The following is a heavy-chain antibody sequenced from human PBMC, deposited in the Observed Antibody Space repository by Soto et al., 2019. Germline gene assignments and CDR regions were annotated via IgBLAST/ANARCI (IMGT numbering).Heavy chain of an antibody. CDR1: GCTFSTYS. CDR2: IKQDGSEK. V-gene: IGHV3-7*01. CDR3: ARDRYSYYDFWSGSLPYYYYGMDV. J-gene: IGHJ6*02. Sequence: GGSLRLSCAASGCTFSTYSMNWVRQAPGKGLEWVSNIKQDGSEKYYVDSVKGRFTISRDNAKNSLYLQMNSLRAEDTAVYYCARDRYSYYDFWSGSLPYYYYGMDVWGQGTTVTVSS. D-gene: IGHD3-3*01.